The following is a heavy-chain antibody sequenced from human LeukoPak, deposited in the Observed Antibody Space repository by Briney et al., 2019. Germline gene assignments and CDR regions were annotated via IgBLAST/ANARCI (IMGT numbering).Heavy chain of an antibody. V-gene: IGHV4-59*01. CDR2: IYYSGST. CDR1: GGSISSYY. CDR3: ARSQEDCSSTSCYSWFDP. J-gene: IGHJ5*02. Sequence: SETLSLTCTVSGGSISSYYWSWIRQPPGKGLEWIGYIYYSGSTNYNPSLKSRVTISVDTSKNQFSLKLSSVTAADTAVYYCARSQEDCSSTSCYSWFDPWGQGTLVTVSS. D-gene: IGHD2-2*01.